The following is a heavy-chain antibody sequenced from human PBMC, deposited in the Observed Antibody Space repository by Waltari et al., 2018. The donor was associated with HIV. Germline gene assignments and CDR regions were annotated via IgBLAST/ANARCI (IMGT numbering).Heavy chain of an antibody. J-gene: IGHJ4*02. CDR1: GFNFDDYG. CDR2: INWNGGST. Sequence: EVQLVESGGGGVRPGGSRRLSCGAPGFNFDDYGMSWVRQAPVKGLEWVSGINWNGGSTGYADSVKGRFSISRDNAKNSLYLQMNSLRAEDTALYYCARDYGSGSYYNYWGQGTLVTVSS. V-gene: IGHV3-20*04. D-gene: IGHD3-10*01. CDR3: ARDYGSGSYYNY.